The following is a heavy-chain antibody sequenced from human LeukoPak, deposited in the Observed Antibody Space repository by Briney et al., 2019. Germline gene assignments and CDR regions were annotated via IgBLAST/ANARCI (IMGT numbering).Heavy chain of an antibody. J-gene: IGHJ4*02. CDR1: GGSISSGDYY. CDR2: IYYSGST. CDR3: ARARGPIVVAWVDY. D-gene: IGHD6-19*01. Sequence: SETLSLTCTVSGGSISSGDYYWSWIRQPPGRGLEWIGYIYYSGSTYYNPSLKSRVTISVDTSKNQFSLKLSSVTAADTAVYYCARARGPIVVAWVDYWGQGTLVTVSS. V-gene: IGHV4-30-4*08.